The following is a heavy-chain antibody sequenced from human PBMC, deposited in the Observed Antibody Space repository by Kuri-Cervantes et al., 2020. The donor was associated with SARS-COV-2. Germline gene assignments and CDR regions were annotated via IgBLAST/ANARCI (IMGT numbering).Heavy chain of an antibody. CDR3: VRAGLGNFYIPYWFFGMDV. CDR2: VSWNGSRT. J-gene: IGHJ6*02. Sequence: GEPLKISCAASGFTFSNSDMNWVRQAPGKGLEWVSGVSWNGSRTHYADSVKGRFIISRDNSRNFLYQQMNSLRPEDMAVYYCVRAGLGNFYIPYWFFGMDVWGLGTTVTVSS. D-gene: IGHD2-8*02. CDR1: GFTFSNSD. V-gene: IGHV3-19*01.